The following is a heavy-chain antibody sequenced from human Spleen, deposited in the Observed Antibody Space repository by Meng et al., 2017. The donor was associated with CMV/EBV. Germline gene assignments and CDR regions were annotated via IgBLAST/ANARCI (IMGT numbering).Heavy chain of an antibody. CDR3: ARGLLRDYFDY. CDR1: GYTCTSYD. V-gene: IGHV1-8*01. J-gene: IGHJ4*02. Sequence: ACKASGYTCTSYDINWVRQATGQGLEWMGWMNPNSGNTGYAQKFQGRVTMTRNTSISTAYMELSSLRSEDTAVYYCARGLLRDYFDYWGQGTLVTVSS. CDR2: MNPNSGNT.